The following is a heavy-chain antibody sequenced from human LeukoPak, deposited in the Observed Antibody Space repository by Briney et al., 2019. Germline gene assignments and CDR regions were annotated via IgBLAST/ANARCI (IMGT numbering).Heavy chain of an antibody. CDR2: INAGNGNT. Sequence: GASVKVSCKASGYTFTRYAMHWVRQAPGQRLEWMGWINAGNGNTKYSQKCQGRVTITRDTPASTAYMELSSPRSEDTAVYYCARESQEGAFDYWGQGTLVTVSS. CDR3: ARESQEGAFDY. V-gene: IGHV1-3*01. J-gene: IGHJ4*02. CDR1: GYTFTRYA.